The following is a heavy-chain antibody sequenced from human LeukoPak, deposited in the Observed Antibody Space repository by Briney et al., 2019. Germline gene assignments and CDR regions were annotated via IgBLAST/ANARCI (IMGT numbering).Heavy chain of an antibody. CDR2: TYYRSKWYN. Sequence: SQTLSLTCAISGDSVSSNSAAWNWIRQSPSRGLEWLGSTYYRSKWYNDYAVSVKSRITINPDTSKNQFSLQLNSVTPEDTAVYYCARAKGRSPAYYYYGMDVWGQGTTVTVSS. CDR1: GDSVSSNSAA. D-gene: IGHD1-26*01. J-gene: IGHJ6*02. V-gene: IGHV6-1*01. CDR3: ARAKGRSPAYYYYGMDV.